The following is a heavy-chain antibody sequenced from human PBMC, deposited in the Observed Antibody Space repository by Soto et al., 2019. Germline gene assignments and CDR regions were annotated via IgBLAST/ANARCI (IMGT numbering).Heavy chain of an antibody. D-gene: IGHD3-10*01. CDR3: ARAVHTMIQGVRFRVDQ. CDR2: INPNGGGT. J-gene: IGHJ4*02. CDR1: GYTFTAYY. V-gene: IGHV1-2*02. Sequence: QVQLVQSGAEMKKPGASVKVSCEASGYTFTAYYIHWVRQAPGQGREWRGWINPNGGGTKYAQKFQGRVTMTRDTSINTAYMELTRLTSDDTAVYYCARAVHTMIQGVRFRVDQWGQGTLVTVSS.